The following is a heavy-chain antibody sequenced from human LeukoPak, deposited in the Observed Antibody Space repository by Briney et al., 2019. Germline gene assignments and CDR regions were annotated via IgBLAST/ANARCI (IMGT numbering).Heavy chain of an antibody. CDR3: AKVTSSSWGFDY. Sequence: GSLRLSCAASGFTFSSYGMHWVRQAPGKGLEWVAVISYDGSNKYYADSVKGRFTISRDNSKNTLYLQMNSLRAEDTAVYYCAKVTSSSWGFDYWGQGTLVTVSS. D-gene: IGHD6-13*01. CDR1: GFTFSSYG. J-gene: IGHJ4*02. CDR2: ISYDGSNK. V-gene: IGHV3-30*18.